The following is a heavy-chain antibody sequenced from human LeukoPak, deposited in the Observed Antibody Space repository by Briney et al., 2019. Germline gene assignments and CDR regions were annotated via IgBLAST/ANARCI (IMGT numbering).Heavy chain of an antibody. J-gene: IGHJ6*03. D-gene: IGHD2-21*02. V-gene: IGHV1-18*01. CDR1: GYTFTSYG. Sequence: GASVKVSCKASGYTFTSYGISWVRQAPGQGLEWMGWISAYNGNTNYAQKLQGRVTMTTDTSTSTAYMGLRSLRSDDTAVYYCARDHFVGDYHYYYYMDVWGKGTTVTISS. CDR2: ISAYNGNT. CDR3: ARDHFVGDYHYYYYMDV.